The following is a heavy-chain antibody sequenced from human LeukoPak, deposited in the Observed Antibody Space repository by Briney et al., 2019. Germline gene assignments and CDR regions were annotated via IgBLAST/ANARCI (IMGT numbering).Heavy chain of an antibody. Sequence: PSETLSLTCTVSGGSISNYYWSWIRQPPGKGLEWIGHTYYSGATKYNPSLKSRITISVDTSKNQFSLMLSSVTAADTAVYYCARFGITVVRGGKYYFDYWGQGTLVTVSS. J-gene: IGHJ4*02. V-gene: IGHV4-59*08. CDR1: GGSISNYY. CDR2: TYYSGAT. CDR3: ARFGITVVRGGKYYFDY. D-gene: IGHD3-10*01.